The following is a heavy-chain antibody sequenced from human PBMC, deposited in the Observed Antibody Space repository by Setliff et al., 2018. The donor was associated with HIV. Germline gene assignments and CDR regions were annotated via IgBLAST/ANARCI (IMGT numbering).Heavy chain of an antibody. CDR3: TGGYSQFGDY. CDR1: GLIFNTYG. CDR2: IWYDGSKQ. Sequence: VGSLRLSCAASGLIFNTYGMHWVRQAPGKGLEWVAVIWYDGSKQYYADSVKGRFTISRDNSKNTQYLQMNSLRDEDTAVYYCTGGYSQFGDYWGQGTLVTVSS. V-gene: IGHV3-33*01. D-gene: IGHD5-18*01. J-gene: IGHJ4*02.